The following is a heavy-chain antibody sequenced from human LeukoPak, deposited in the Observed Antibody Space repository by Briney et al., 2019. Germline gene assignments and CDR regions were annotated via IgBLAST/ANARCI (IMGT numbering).Heavy chain of an antibody. J-gene: IGHJ4*02. Sequence: ASVKVSCKASGYTFTSYGISWVRQAPGQGLEWMGWISAYNGNTNYAQKLQGRVTMTTDTSTSTAYMELRSLRSDDTAVYYCARDGYYDSSGYLPDYWGQGTLVTVSS. D-gene: IGHD3-22*01. CDR2: ISAYNGNT. CDR3: ARDGYYDSSGYLPDY. CDR1: GYTFTSYG. V-gene: IGHV1-18*01.